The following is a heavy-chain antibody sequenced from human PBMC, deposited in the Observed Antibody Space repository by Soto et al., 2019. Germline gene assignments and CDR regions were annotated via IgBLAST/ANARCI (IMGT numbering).Heavy chain of an antibody. V-gene: IGHV3-30*10. CDR1: GFTFRIYA. CDR3: ARGDREDIAVVIGARPGEYGVDV. Sequence: QVQLVESGGGVVQPGRSLRLSCAASGFTFRIYAMHWVRQAPGKGXXXXXVISYDGSNKFYRDSVKGRFTISRDNSKNTLYLQINSLRYEDTAVYYCARGDREDIAVVIGARPGEYGVDVWGQGTTVTVSS. J-gene: IGHJ6*02. D-gene: IGHD2-15*01. CDR2: ISYDGSNK.